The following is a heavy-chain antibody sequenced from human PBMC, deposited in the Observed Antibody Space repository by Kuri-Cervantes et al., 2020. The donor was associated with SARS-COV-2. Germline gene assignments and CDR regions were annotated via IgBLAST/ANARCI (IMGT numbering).Heavy chain of an antibody. D-gene: IGHD5-18*01. Sequence: ETLSLTCAASGFTFSSYAVTWVRQAPGKGLEWVSTVTDHFHTYYADSVKGRFTISKDNSNNTLYLQMNSLRAEDTAVYFCAKVGYSYGFYYLDYWGQGNLVPVSS. CDR1: GFTFSSYA. J-gene: IGHJ4*02. V-gene: IGHV3-23*01. CDR3: AKVGYSYGFYYLDY. CDR2: VTDHFHT.